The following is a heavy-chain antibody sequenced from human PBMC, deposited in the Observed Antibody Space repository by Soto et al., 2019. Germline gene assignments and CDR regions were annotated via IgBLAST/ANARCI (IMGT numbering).Heavy chain of an antibody. Sequence: LSLTCTVSGGSISSSSYYWGWIRQPPGKGLEWIGSIYYSGSTYYNPSLKSRVTISVDTSKNQFSLKLSSVTAADMAVYYCARQTRGSYRYYFDYWGQGTLVTVSS. J-gene: IGHJ4*02. V-gene: IGHV4-39*01. CDR1: GGSISSSSYY. CDR3: ARQTRGSYRYYFDY. CDR2: IYYSGST. D-gene: IGHD1-26*01.